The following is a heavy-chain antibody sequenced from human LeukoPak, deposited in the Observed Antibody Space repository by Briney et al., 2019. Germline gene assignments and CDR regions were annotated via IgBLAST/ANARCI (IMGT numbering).Heavy chain of an antibody. V-gene: IGHV3-9*01. D-gene: IGHD5-24*01. CDR2: ISWNSGSI. CDR1: GFTFDDYA. CDR3: AKGKRTTWLQLLDY. Sequence: GGSLRLSCAASGFTFDDYAMHWVRQAPGKGLEWVSGISWNSGSIGYADSVKGRFTISRDNAKNSLYLQMNSLRAEDTALYYCAKGKRTTWLQLLDYWGQGTLVTVSS. J-gene: IGHJ4*02.